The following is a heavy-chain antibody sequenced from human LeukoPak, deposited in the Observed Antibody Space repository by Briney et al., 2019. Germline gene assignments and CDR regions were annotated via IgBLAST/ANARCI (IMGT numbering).Heavy chain of an antibody. CDR1: GFTFSSYA. J-gene: IGHJ5*02. CDR3: AKNQMGYSYGPNWFDP. Sequence: GGSLRLSCAASGFTFSSYAMSWVRQAPGKGQEWVSAISGSGGSTYYADSVKGRFTISRDNSKNTLYLQMNSLRAEDTAVYYCAKNQMGYSYGPNWFDPWGQGTLVTVSS. V-gene: IGHV3-23*01. D-gene: IGHD5-18*01. CDR2: ISGSGGST.